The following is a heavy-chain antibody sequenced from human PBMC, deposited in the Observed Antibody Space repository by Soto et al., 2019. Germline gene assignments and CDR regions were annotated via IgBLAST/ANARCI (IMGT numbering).Heavy chain of an antibody. Sequence: GASVKVSCKASGYTFTSYGISWVRQAPGQGLEWMGWISAYNGNTNYAQKLQGRVTMTTDTSTSTAYMELRSLRSDDTAVYYCARMITFGGVIHIPSYYYGMDVWGQGTTVTVSS. D-gene: IGHD3-16*02. CDR3: ARMITFGGVIHIPSYYYGMDV. J-gene: IGHJ6*02. V-gene: IGHV1-18*01. CDR2: ISAYNGNT. CDR1: GYTFTSYG.